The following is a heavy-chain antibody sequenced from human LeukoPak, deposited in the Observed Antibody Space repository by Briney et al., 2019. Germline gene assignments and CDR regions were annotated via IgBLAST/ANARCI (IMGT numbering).Heavy chain of an antibody. V-gene: IGHV4-59*08. CDR1: GGFIGTYY. D-gene: IGHD3-16*02. J-gene: IGHJ6*03. CDR3: ARHIGGGIEDMDV. CDR2: IYVTGT. Sequence: SETLSLTCTVSGGFIGTYYWSWIRQSPGKGLEWIGYIYVTGTRYNPYLQSRVTISVDRSRNQFFLKMSSVTAADTAVYYCARHIGGGIEDMDVWGKGTKVIVSS.